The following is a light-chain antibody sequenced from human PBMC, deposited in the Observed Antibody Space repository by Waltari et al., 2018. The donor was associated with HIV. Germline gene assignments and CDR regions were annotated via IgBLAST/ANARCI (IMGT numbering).Light chain of an antibody. CDR3: QVWDSRTDQVV. CDR1: NIGSQS. CDR2: YDS. V-gene: IGLV3-21*04. J-gene: IGLJ2*01. Sequence: SYVLTQPPSVSVAPGKTARITCGGNNIGSQSVHWYQQKPGQAPVLVIYYDSDRPSGSPERFSGSNSGNTATLTISRVEAGDEADYYCQVWDSRTDQVVFGGGTKLTVL.